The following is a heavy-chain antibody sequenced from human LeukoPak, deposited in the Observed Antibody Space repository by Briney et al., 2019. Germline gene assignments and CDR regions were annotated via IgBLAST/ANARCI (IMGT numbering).Heavy chain of an antibody. CDR1: GFTFTTYW. J-gene: IGHJ1*01. CDR3: ATTGYSSGWYRGSEYFQH. D-gene: IGHD6-19*01. V-gene: IGHV3-9*01. Sequence: GGSLRLSCAASGFTFTTYWMHWVRQGPVKGLEWVSGISWNSGSIGYADSVKGRFTISRDNAKNSLYLQMNSLRAGDTALYYCATTGYSSGWYRGSEYFQHWGQGTLVTVSS. CDR2: ISWNSGSI.